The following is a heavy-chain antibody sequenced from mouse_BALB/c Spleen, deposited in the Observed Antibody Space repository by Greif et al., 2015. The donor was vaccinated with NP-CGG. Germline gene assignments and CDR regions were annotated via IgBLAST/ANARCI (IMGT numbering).Heavy chain of an antibody. CDR3: ARGNWDGY. V-gene: IGHV7-3*02. Sequence: EVHLVESGGGLVQPGGSLRLSCATSGFTFTDYYMSWVRQPPGKALEWLGFIRNKANGYTTEYSASVKGRFTISRDNSQSILYLQMNTLRAEDSATHYCARGNWDGYWGQGTTLTVSS. J-gene: IGHJ2*01. CDR2: IRNKANGYTT. CDR1: GFTFTDYY. D-gene: IGHD4-1*01.